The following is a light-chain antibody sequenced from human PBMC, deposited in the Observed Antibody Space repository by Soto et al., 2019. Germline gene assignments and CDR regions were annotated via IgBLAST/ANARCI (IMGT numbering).Light chain of an antibody. CDR1: QSVSSSY. CDR3: QKYCSSPST. J-gene: IGKJ3*01. V-gene: IGKV3-20*01. CDR2: GAS. Sequence: EIVLTQSPGTLSLSPGERATLSCRASQSVSSSYLAWYQQKPGQAPRLLIYGASSRATGIPDRFSGSGSGTDFTLTISRLEPDYFAVYYGQKYCSSPSTFGPGIKVDIK.